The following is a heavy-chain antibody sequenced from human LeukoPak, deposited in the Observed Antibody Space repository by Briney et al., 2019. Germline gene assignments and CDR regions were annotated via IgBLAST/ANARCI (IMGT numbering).Heavy chain of an antibody. CDR1: GGSFSGYY. D-gene: IGHD3-9*01. CDR2: INHSGST. V-gene: IGHV4-34*01. Sequence: SETLSLTCAVYGGSFSGYYWSWIRQPPGKGLEWIGEINHSGSTNYNPSLKSRVPISVDTSKNQFSLKLSSVTATDTAVFYRPRTQYEILTGYFRPVWFDPWGQGTLVTVSS. J-gene: IGHJ5*02. CDR3: PRTQYEILTGYFRPVWFDP.